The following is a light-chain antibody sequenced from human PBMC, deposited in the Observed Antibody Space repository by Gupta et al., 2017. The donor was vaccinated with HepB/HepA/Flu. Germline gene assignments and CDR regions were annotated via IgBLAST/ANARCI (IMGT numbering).Light chain of an antibody. V-gene: IGLV2-14*01. CDR1: SSDLGGYNY. CDR2: DVS. Sequence: QSALTQPASVSGSPGQSITLSCTGTSSDLGGYNYVSWSQQHPGKAPKLMIYDVSNRPSGVSNRFSGSKSGNTASLTISGLQAEDEADYYCSSYTSSSTVVFGGGTKLTVL. CDR3: SSYTSSSTVV. J-gene: IGLJ2*01.